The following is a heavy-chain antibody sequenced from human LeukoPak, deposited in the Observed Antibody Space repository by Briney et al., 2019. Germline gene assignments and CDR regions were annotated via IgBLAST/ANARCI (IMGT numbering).Heavy chain of an antibody. V-gene: IGHV3-30*03. CDR1: GFTFSSYG. CDR3: ARDGPTAYFDY. CDR2: ISYDGSNK. Sequence: GRSLRLSCAASGFTFSSYGMHWVRQTPGNGLEWVAVISYDGSNKYYADSVKGRFTISRDNSKNTLYLQMNSLRAEDTAVYYCARDGPTAYFDYWGQGTLVTVSS. D-gene: IGHD5-18*01. J-gene: IGHJ4*02.